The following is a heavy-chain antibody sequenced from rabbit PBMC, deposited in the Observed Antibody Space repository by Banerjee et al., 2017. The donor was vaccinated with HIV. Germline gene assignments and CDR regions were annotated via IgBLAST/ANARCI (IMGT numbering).Heavy chain of an antibody. Sequence: QSVEESGGDLVKPGGTLTLTCKASGIDFSNHYYMCWVRQAPGKGLELIACIVTSTGSTWYASWAKGRFTISKTSSTTVTLQMTSLTAADTATYFCARLGSATSYFNPYFDLWGQGTLVTVS. CDR2: IVTSTGST. CDR3: ARLGSATSYFNPYFDL. CDR1: GIDFSNHYY. D-gene: IGHD8-1*01. V-gene: IGHV1S40*01. J-gene: IGHJ4*01.